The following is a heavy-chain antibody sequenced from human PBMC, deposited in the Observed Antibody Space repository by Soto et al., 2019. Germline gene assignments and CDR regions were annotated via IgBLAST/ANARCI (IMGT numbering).Heavy chain of an antibody. CDR2: IFYGHGT. J-gene: IGHJ5*02. CDR1: GGSVTSSTSS. Sequence: QVQLQESGPGLVNPSETLSLTCTVSGGSVTSSTSSWAWVRQPPGKGLHWIGTIFYGHGTYYNPSLASPVTRSLDTSKIQFSLELTSVTAAVTAFYYCARQPTGYPNWFDAWGRGILVIVSS. D-gene: IGHD3-9*01. V-gene: IGHV4-39*01. CDR3: ARQPTGYPNWFDA.